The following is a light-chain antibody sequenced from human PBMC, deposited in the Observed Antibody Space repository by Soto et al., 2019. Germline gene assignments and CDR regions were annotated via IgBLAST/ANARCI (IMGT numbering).Light chain of an antibody. CDR3: MPALQTPRT. CDR1: QSLLHSNGYNY. J-gene: IGKJ2*02. V-gene: IGKV2-28*01. CDR2: LGS. Sequence: DIVMTQSPLSLPVTPGEPASISCRSSQSLLHSNGYNYLDWYLQKPGQSPQLLIYLGSNRASGIPDRVSGSGSRTDFTLKISRVEAEDVGVYYCMPALQTPRTFGQGTKLEIK.